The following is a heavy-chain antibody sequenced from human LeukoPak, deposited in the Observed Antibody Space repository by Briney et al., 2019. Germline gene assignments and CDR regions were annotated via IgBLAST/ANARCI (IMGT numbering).Heavy chain of an antibody. CDR3: ARRVASGYDTFDI. J-gene: IGHJ3*02. V-gene: IGHV3-21*01. D-gene: IGHD3-10*01. CDR2: ISSSSSYI. CDR1: GFTFSSYS. Sequence: TGGSLRLSCAASGFTFSSYSLNWVRQAPGKGLEWVSSISSSSSYIYYADSVKGRFTISRDNAKHSLYLQINSLRAEDTAVYYCARRVASGYDTFDIWGQGTMVTVSS.